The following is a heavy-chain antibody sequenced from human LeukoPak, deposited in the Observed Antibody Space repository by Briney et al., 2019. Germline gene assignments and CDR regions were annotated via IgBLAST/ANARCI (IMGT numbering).Heavy chain of an antibody. CDR1: GGSISSSSYY. D-gene: IGHD3-10*01. Sequence: KPSETLSLTCTVSGGSISSSSYYWGWIRQPPGKGLEWIGSIYYSGSTYYNPSLKSRVTISVDTSKNQFSLKLSSVTAADTAVYYCARGSVRGVRAGYYYYYLDVWGKGTTVTVSS. V-gene: IGHV4-39*07. J-gene: IGHJ6*03. CDR3: ARGSVRGVRAGYYYYYLDV. CDR2: IYYSGST.